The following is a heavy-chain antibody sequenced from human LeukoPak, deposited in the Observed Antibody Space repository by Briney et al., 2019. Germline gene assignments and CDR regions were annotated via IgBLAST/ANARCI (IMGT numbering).Heavy chain of an antibody. CDR1: GFTFSSHA. Sequence: GGSLRLSCAASGFTFSSHAMSWVRQAPGKGLEWVSAISSSGGSTYYADSVKGRFTISRDNSKNTLYLQMNSLRAEDTAVYYCAKSEDYDILAGYYPLDYWGQGTLVTVSS. J-gene: IGHJ4*02. CDR3: AKSEDYDILAGYYPLDY. V-gene: IGHV3-23*01. D-gene: IGHD3-9*01. CDR2: ISSSGGST.